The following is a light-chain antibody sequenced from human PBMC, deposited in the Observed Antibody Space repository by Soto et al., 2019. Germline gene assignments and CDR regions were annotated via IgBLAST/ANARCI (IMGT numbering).Light chain of an antibody. Sequence: EIVLTQSPATLSLSPGERATLSCRASQSVSSYLAWYQQKPGQAPRLLIYDASNRATDIPARFSGSGSGTDFTLTISSLESEDFGVDYCQQRGKWPRTFGQGTKLEIK. V-gene: IGKV3-11*01. CDR1: QSVSSY. CDR3: QQRGKWPRT. J-gene: IGKJ2*01. CDR2: DAS.